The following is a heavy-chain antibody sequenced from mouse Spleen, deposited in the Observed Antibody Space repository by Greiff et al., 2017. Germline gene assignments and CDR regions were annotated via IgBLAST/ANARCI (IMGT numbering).Heavy chain of an antibody. Sequence: QVQLQQSGAELVRPGASVTLSCKASGYTFTDYEIHWVKQTPVHGLEWIGAIDPETGGTAYNQKFKGKATITADTSSNTAYLQLSSLTSEDTAVYYCASKVNYYGSSYTAMDYWGQGTSVTVSS. J-gene: IGHJ4*01. D-gene: IGHD1-1*01. CDR2: IDPETGGT. CDR3: ASKVNYYGSSYTAMDY. V-gene: IGHV1-15*01. CDR1: GYTFTDYE.